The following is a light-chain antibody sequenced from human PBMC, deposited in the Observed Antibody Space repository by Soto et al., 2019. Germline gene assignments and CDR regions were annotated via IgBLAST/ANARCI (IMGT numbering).Light chain of an antibody. Sequence: QSALTQPASVSGSPGQSITISCSGTRSDIGSYNYVAWYQQFPGKTPKILIYGVSNRPSGVSNRFSGSKSGNTASLTISGLQAEDEADYYCSSYTSSSTSYVFGTGTKLTVL. CDR2: GVS. J-gene: IGLJ1*01. V-gene: IGLV2-14*01. CDR3: SSYTSSSTSYV. CDR1: RSDIGSYNY.